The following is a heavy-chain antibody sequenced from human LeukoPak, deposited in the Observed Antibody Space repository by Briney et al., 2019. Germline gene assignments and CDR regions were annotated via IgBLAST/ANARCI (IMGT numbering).Heavy chain of an antibody. CDR2: IYYGGST. J-gene: IGHJ6*03. Sequence: PSETLSLTCTVSGGSITSGGYYWSWIRQHPGKGLEWIGYIYYGGSTYYNPSLKSRVTISVDTSKNQFSLNLRAVTAADTAVYYCACCRSTGGNYNQRDVWGKGPTVTVSS. CDR1: GGSITSGGYY. V-gene: IGHV4-31*03. D-gene: IGHD2-8*02. CDR3: ACCRSTGGNYNQRDV.